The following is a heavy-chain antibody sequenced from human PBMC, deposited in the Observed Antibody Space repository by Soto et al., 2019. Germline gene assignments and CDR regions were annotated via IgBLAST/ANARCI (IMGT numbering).Heavy chain of an antibody. D-gene: IGHD3-9*01. Sequence: QVQLVQSGAEVKKPGASVKVSCKASGYTFTSYGISWVRQAPGQGLEWMGWTSAYNGNTNYAQKLQGRVTMTTDTSTSTAYMGLRSLRSDDTAVYYCARSAYYDILTGYYNVMGYWGQGTLVTVSS. CDR2: TSAYNGNT. V-gene: IGHV1-18*01. J-gene: IGHJ4*02. CDR3: ARSAYYDILTGYYNVMGY. CDR1: GYTFTSYG.